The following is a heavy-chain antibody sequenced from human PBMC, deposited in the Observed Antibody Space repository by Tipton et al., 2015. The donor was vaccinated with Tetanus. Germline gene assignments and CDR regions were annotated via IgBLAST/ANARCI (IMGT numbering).Heavy chain of an antibody. D-gene: IGHD2-21*01. V-gene: IGHV4-59*01. J-gene: IGHJ6*02. CDR3: ARERIEAFYYHGLDV. CDR2: IYQNGDA. Sequence: LTCTVSGGSISSFYWYWIRQPPGKGLEWIAYIYQNGDANYNPSLQSRVTISVDTSKNQFSLQLAFVTAADTAIYYCARERIEAFYYHGLDVWGPGTTVTVSS. CDR1: GGSISSFY.